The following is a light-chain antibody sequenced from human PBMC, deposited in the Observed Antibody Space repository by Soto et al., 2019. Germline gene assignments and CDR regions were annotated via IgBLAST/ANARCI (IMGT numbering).Light chain of an antibody. CDR1: QSVSSSY. V-gene: IGKV3D-20*02. Sequence: IVLTQSPGTLSLSPGERVTLSCRASQSVSSSYLAWYQQKPGQAPRLLIYGASSRATGIPDRFSGSGSGTDFTLTISRLEPEDFAVYYCQQRSNWPFFGQGTRLEIK. J-gene: IGKJ5*01. CDR2: GAS. CDR3: QQRSNWPF.